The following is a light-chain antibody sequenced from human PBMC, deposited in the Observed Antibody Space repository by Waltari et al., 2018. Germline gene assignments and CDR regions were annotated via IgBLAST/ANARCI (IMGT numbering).Light chain of an antibody. CDR1: QTINGW. Sequence: DIQMTQSPSTLSASVGDRVTITCRASQTINGWLAWYQQKPGKAPERLINDASTLESGVPPRFSGSGSGTEFTLTISSVQPEDVATYYCQQYLLFWTFGQGTRVEIK. CDR2: DAS. CDR3: QQYLLFWT. V-gene: IGKV1-5*01. J-gene: IGKJ1*01.